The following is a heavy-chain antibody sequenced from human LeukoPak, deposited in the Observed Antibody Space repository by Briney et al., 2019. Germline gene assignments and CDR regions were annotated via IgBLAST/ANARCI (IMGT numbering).Heavy chain of an antibody. V-gene: IGHV3-23*01. Sequence: GGSLRLSCEASGFTFSSHAMNWVRQTPEKGLEWVSTISVNGVNAHYGVNAHYADSVKGRFTISRDDSKNTLYLQMNSLGVEDTAVYFCVTWIQAHFDYWGQGTLVTVSS. CDR2: ISVNGVNAHYGVNA. D-gene: IGHD5-18*01. J-gene: IGHJ4*02. CDR1: GFTFSSHA. CDR3: VTWIQAHFDY.